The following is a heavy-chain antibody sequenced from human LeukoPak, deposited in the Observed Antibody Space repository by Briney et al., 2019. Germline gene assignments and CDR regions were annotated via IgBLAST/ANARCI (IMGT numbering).Heavy chain of an antibody. J-gene: IGHJ1*01. V-gene: IGHV4-34*01. Sequence: SETLSLTCAVYGGSFSGCYWSWIRQPPGKGLEWIGEINHSGSTNYNPSLKSRVTISVDTSKNQFSLKLSSVTAADTAVYYCARVYGSSWRKFSSEYFQHWGQGTLVTVSS. D-gene: IGHD6-13*01. CDR1: GGSFSGCY. CDR2: INHSGST. CDR3: ARVYGSSWRKFSSEYFQH.